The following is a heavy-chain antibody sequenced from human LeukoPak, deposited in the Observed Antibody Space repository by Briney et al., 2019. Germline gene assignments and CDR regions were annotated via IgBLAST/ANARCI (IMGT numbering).Heavy chain of an antibody. CDR2: INHSGST. V-gene: IGHV4-34*01. CDR1: GGSFSGYY. D-gene: IGHD6-13*01. CDR3: ARLPGIAAADDEDKGDY. Sequence: SETLSLTCAVYGGSFSGYYWSWIRQPPGKGLEWIGEINHSGSTNYNPSLKSRVTISVDTSKNQFSLKLSSVTAADTAVYYCARLPGIAAADDEDKGDYGGQGTLVTVSS. J-gene: IGHJ4*02.